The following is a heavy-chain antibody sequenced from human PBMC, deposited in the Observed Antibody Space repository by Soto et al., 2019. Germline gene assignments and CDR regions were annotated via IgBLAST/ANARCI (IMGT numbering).Heavy chain of an antibody. CDR3: AKRARPDFYYMDV. CDR2: ISSNGVGT. Sequence: EVQLAESGGGLAQPGGSLRLSCAGSGFTLSGYAMDWVRQAPGKGLEYVSGISSNGVGTYYANSVQGRFTISRDNAKNTVYRQMGSLRPEDMAVYYCAKRARPDFYYMDVWGKGTTVTFSS. D-gene: IGHD6-6*01. V-gene: IGHV3-64*01. CDR1: GFTLSGYA. J-gene: IGHJ6*03.